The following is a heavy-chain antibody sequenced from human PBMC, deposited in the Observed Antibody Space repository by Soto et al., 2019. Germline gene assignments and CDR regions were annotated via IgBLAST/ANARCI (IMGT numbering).Heavy chain of an antibody. V-gene: IGHV1-18*01. Sequence: QVQLVQSGAEVKKPGASVKVSCKASGYTFTSYGISWVRQAPGQGLEWMGWISAYNGNTNYAQKLQGRVTMTTDTSTSTVYMELRSLRSDDTAVYYCARDPAPGYCSSTSCPANGMDVWGQGTTVTVSS. CDR3: ARDPAPGYCSSTSCPANGMDV. D-gene: IGHD2-2*01. CDR1: GYTFTSYG. CDR2: ISAYNGNT. J-gene: IGHJ6*02.